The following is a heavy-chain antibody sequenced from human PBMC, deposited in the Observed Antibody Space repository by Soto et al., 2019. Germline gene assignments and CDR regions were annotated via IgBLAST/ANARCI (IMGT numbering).Heavy chain of an antibody. J-gene: IGHJ4*02. Sequence: QVHLVESGGGVVQPGNSLTLSCAASGFSVSTHVIHWVRQVPGKGLEWVAVLWYDGSSDYYADSVKGRLTISRDNSKNMMYLQMNNLRVEDTAIYYCARVPRFDTWYFDYWGPGTKATVSS. V-gene: IGHV3-33*01. CDR1: GFSVSTHV. CDR2: LWYDGSSD. D-gene: IGHD6-13*01. CDR3: ARVPRFDTWYFDY.